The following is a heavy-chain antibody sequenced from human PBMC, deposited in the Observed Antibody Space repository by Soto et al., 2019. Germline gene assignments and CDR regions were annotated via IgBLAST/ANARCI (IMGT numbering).Heavy chain of an antibody. CDR3: DRDRGPNTFDY. J-gene: IGHJ4*02. CDR1: GFTFSTSW. Sequence: EVQLVESGGGLVQPGGSLRLSCAASGFTFSTSWMTWVRQAPGKGLEWVANIKEDGSETYYLDSVKGRFTVSKDNAKNSRYLQMNILRAEDTAVYYCDRDRGPNTFDYWGQGTLVTVSS. V-gene: IGHV3-7*01. CDR2: IKEDGSET.